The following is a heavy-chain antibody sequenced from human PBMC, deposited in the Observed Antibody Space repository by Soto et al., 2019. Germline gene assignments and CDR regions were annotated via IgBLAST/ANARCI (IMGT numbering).Heavy chain of an antibody. Sequence: RASVKVSCKASGYTFSNFGLSWVRQAPGQGLEWMGWISVDDGDTNYAQNFQGRVTMSTDTSTSTAYMEMRSLRSDDTAVYYCARDQVAKWAPGSAMVNYYYGMDAWGQGTTVTVSS. CDR2: ISVDDGDT. J-gene: IGHJ6*02. CDR1: GYTFSNFG. CDR3: ARDQVAKWAPGSAMVNYYYGMDA. D-gene: IGHD5-18*01. V-gene: IGHV1-18*01.